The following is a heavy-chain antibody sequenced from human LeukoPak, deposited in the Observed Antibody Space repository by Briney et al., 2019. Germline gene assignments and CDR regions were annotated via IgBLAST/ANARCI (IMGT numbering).Heavy chain of an antibody. V-gene: IGHV1-18*01. CDR1: GYTFTRYG. CDR2: ISTYNGDT. CDR3: ARDMGLRFLEWPFEP. D-gene: IGHD3-3*01. J-gene: IGHJ5*02. Sequence: ASVKVSCKASGYTFTRYGMNWGRQAPGQGLEWMGWISTYNGDTEYAQKMQGRVTMTRDTSTTTAYMELRSLRFDDTAVYYCARDMGLRFLEWPFEPWGQGTLVSDPS.